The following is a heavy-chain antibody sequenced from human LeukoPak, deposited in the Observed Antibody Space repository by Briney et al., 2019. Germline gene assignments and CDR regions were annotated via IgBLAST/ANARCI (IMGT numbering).Heavy chain of an antibody. D-gene: IGHD2-21*02. J-gene: IGHJ3*02. V-gene: IGHV4-34*01. CDR2: IYHSGST. CDR1: GGSFSGYY. CDR3: ARDSPSIVVVTAIRGLVAFDI. Sequence: SETLSLTCAVYGGSFSGYYWSWIRQPPGKGLEWIGEIYHSGSTNYNPSLKSRVTISVDKSKNQFSLKLSSVTAADTAVYYCARDSPSIVVVTAIRGLVAFDIWGQGTMVTVSS.